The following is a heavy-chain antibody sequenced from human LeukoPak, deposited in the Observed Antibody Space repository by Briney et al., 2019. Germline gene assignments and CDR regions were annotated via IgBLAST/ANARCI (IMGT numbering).Heavy chain of an antibody. CDR2: LNPNSGAT. CDR3: ARYIPVDDYFDP. CDR1: GYTFTGLY. J-gene: IGHJ5*02. D-gene: IGHD4-11*01. Sequence: APVKVSCKASGYTFTGLYLHWVRQAPGQGLEWMGWLNPNSGATKYAQKFQGRVTMTRDTSITTAYMELNRLRYDDTAMYYCARYIPVDDYFDPWGQGTLVTVSS. V-gene: IGHV1-2*02.